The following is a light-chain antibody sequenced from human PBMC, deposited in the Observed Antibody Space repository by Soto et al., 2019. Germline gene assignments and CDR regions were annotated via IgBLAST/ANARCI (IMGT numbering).Light chain of an antibody. V-gene: IGLV1-44*01. CDR3: AAWGDSLNTWV. CDR1: SSNIGSNA. J-gene: IGLJ3*02. CDR2: SDD. Sequence: QSVLTQPPSASGTPGQRVTISCAGSSSNIGSNAVSWYQHFPGTAPKVLIYSDDQRPSVVPDRFSGSQSGTSASLAISGLQAKDEADYFCAAWGDSLNTWVFGGGTKLTVL.